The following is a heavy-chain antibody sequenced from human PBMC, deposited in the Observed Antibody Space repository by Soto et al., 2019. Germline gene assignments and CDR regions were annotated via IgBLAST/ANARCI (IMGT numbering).Heavy chain of an antibody. CDR1: GGSTSDSY. J-gene: IGHJ5*02. V-gene: IGHV4-4*07. CDR2: IHSSGSN. D-gene: IGHD6-13*01. CDR3: VKNVAAVGPDWFGP. Sequence: QVQLQESGPGLVKPSETLSLICIVSGGSTSDSYWSWIRQTAAKRLEWIGRIHSSGSNYYNPSLKSRVDMSVDRSHNQISLELRSVTVADTATYYCVKNVAAVGPDWFGPWGQGTLVTVS.